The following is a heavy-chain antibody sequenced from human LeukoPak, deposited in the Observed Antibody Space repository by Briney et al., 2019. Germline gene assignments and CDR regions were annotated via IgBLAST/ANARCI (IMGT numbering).Heavy chain of an antibody. V-gene: IGHV3-11*04. CDR3: ARPHGYCSSTSCYRFAFDI. CDR2: ISSSGSTI. Sequence: GGSLRLSCAASGFTFSDYYMSWIRQALGKGLEWVSYISSSGSTIYYADSVKGRFTISRDNAKNSLYLQMNSLRAEDTAVYYCARPHGYCSSTSCYRFAFDIWGQGTMVTVSS. J-gene: IGHJ3*02. D-gene: IGHD2-2*01. CDR1: GFTFSDYY.